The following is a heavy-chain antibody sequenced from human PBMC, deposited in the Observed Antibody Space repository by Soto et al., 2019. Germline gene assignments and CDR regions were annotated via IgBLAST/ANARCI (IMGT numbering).Heavy chain of an antibody. CDR1: GGSISNYY. Sequence: QVHLQESGPGLVKPSGTLSLSCTVSGGSISNYYWNWIRQPPGKGLEWIGYFFFTGSTNYNPSLMSRVTISVDTSTSQFSLRLASVTAADTAVYYCARGDGESSSFLDYWGQGTLVTVSS. CDR3: ARGDGESSSFLDY. V-gene: IGHV4-59*01. CDR2: FFFTGST. D-gene: IGHD3-16*02. J-gene: IGHJ4*02.